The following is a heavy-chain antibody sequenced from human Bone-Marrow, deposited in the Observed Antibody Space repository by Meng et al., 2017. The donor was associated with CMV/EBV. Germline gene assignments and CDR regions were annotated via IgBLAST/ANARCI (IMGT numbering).Heavy chain of an antibody. CDR1: GFTFSSYA. J-gene: IGHJ5*02. Sequence: GESLKISCAASGFTFSSYAMHWVRQAPGKGLEWVAFIRYDGSNKYYADSVKGRFTISRDNSKNTLYLQMNSLRAEDTAVYYCAKDLSGYCSSTSCYVPWFDPWGQGTLVTVSS. V-gene: IGHV3-30*02. D-gene: IGHD2-2*01. CDR3: AKDLSGYCSSTSCYVPWFDP. CDR2: IRYDGSNK.